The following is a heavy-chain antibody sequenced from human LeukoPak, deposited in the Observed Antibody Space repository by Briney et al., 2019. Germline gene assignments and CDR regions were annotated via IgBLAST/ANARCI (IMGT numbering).Heavy chain of an antibody. J-gene: IGHJ4*02. CDR2: TSSSSSYI. D-gene: IGHD5-12*01. CDR3: AREGRVATYFDY. Sequence: GGSLRLSCAASGFTFSSYSMNWVRQAPGKGLEWVSSTSSSSSYIYYADSVKGRFTISRDNAKNSLYLQMNSLRAEDTAVYYCAREGRVATYFDYWGQGTLVTVSS. V-gene: IGHV3-21*01. CDR1: GFTFSSYS.